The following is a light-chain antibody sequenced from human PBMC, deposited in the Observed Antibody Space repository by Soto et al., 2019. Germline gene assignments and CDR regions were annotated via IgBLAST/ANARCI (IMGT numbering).Light chain of an antibody. V-gene: IGKV3-15*01. CDR1: ESVSRN. CDR3: QQYSNWPPT. Sequence: ELELTKSPASRSMSPGEAATLSCRSSESVSRNLAWYQQKPGQAPRLLIYDASTRATGIPDRFSGGGSGTEFTLTISSLQSEDFAVYYCQQYSNWPPTFGPGTKVDIK. J-gene: IGKJ3*01. CDR2: DAS.